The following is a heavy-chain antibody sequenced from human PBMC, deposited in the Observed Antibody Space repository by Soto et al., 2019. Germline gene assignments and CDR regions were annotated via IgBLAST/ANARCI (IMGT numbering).Heavy chain of an antibody. CDR1: GFTFSDYY. CDR2: VSSSGSTI. Sequence: GGSLILSFAASGFTFSDYYISLIRQAPGKGLEWVSYVSSSGSTIYYADSVKGRFTISRDNAKNSLYLQMNSLRDEDTAVYYCARDGVKATYYYGSGTGKYGMDVWGQGTTVTVS. V-gene: IGHV3-11*01. D-gene: IGHD3-10*01. J-gene: IGHJ6*02. CDR3: ARDGVKATYYYGSGTGKYGMDV.